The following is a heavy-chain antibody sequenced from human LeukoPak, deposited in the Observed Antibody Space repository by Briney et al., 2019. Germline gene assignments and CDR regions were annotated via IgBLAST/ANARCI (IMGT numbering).Heavy chain of an antibody. CDR2: IIPIFGTA. J-gene: IGHJ4*02. D-gene: IGHD2-15*01. CDR3: ARGGYSDY. Sequence: SVKVSCKASGGTFSSYAISWVRQAPGQGLEWMGGIIPIFGTANYAQKFQGRVTITADESTSTAYMELRNLRPDDTAVYYCARGGYSDYWGQGTLVAVSS. V-gene: IGHV1-69*13. CDR1: GGTFSSYA.